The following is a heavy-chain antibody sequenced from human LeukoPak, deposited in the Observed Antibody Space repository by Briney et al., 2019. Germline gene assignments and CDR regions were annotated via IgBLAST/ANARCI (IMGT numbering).Heavy chain of an antibody. CDR2: IYSGGST. CDR1: GFTVSSNY. D-gene: IGHD2-15*01. V-gene: IGHV3-53*01. Sequence: GGSLRLSCAASGFTVSSNYMSWVRQAPGKGLEWVSVIYSGGSTYYADSVKGRFTISRDNSKNTLYLQMNSLRAEDTAVYYCARDHGGYCSGGSCYLAEYFQHWGQGTLVTVSS. CDR3: ARDHGGYCSGGSCYLAEYFQH. J-gene: IGHJ1*01.